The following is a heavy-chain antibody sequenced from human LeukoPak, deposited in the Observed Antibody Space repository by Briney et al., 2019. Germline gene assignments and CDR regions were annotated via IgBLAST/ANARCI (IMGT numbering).Heavy chain of an antibody. Sequence: SETLSLTCTVSGGSISSYYWSWIRKPPGKGLEWIGYIYYSGSTNYNPSLKSRVTISVDTSKNQFSLKLSSVTAADTAAYYCARGLLDAFDIWGQGTMVTVSS. J-gene: IGHJ3*02. V-gene: IGHV4-59*08. CDR1: GGSISSYY. D-gene: IGHD1-26*01. CDR2: IYYSGST. CDR3: ARGLLDAFDI.